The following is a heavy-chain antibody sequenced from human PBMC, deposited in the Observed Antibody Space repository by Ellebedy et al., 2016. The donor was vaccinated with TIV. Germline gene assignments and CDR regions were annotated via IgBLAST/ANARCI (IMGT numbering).Heavy chain of an antibody. CDR3: VSSASMDALDL. J-gene: IGHJ3*01. CDR2: LFYTGST. Sequence: SETLSLTCAVSGGSLSDNYWTWIRQPPGKGLEWIGYLFYTGSTNYNPSLKSRVTISVNTPRNQFSLKLSSVTAADTAVYYCVSSASMDALDLWGQGTMVTVSS. V-gene: IGHV4-59*01. D-gene: IGHD3-16*01. CDR1: GGSLSDNY.